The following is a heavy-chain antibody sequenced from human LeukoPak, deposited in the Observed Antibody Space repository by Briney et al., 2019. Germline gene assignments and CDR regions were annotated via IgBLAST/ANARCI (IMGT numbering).Heavy chain of an antibody. J-gene: IGHJ4*02. Sequence: SETLSLTCTVSGGSISSGSYYWSWIRQPAGKRLEWIGRIYTSGSTNYNPSLKSRVTISVDTSKNQFSLKLSSVTAADTAVYYCARGYYGVFDYWGQGTLVTVSS. D-gene: IGHD3-16*01. CDR3: ARGYYGVFDY. CDR1: GGSISSGSYY. CDR2: IYTSGST. V-gene: IGHV4-61*02.